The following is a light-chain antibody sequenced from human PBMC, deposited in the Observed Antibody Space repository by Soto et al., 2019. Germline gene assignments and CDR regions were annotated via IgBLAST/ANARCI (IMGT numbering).Light chain of an antibody. CDR1: SSDVGVYNY. V-gene: IGLV2-14*01. Sequence: QSALTQPASVSGSPGQSITISCTGTSSDVGVYNYVSWYQQHPGKAPKLMIYEVSNRPSGVFDRFSGSKSGNTASLTISGLQAEDEADYYCRSYTTSSTVVFGGGTKLTVL. J-gene: IGLJ2*01. CDR3: RSYTTSSTVV. CDR2: EVS.